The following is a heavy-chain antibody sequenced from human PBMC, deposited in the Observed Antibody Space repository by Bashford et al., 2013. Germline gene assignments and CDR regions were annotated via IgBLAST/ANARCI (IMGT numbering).Heavy chain of an antibody. CDR3: ARRGCSNTSCRGMDV. Sequence: GSLRLSCAASGFTFSAYTMVWVRQAPGKGLEWVSSISSGSTYIYYADSVSGRFTISRDNAKNSLFLQINNLRAEDTAVYYCARRGCSNTSCRGMDVWGPRDHGHRLL. CDR2: ISSGSTYI. D-gene: IGHD2-2*01. CDR1: GFTFSAYT. J-gene: IGHJ6*01. V-gene: IGHV3-21*01.